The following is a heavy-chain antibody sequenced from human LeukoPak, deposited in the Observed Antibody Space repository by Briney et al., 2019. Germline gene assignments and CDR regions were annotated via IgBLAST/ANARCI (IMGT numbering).Heavy chain of an antibody. CDR2: ISYDGSNK. Sequence: GGSLRLSCAASGFTFSSYVMHWGRQAPGKGLEWGAVISYDGSNKYYAGSVKGRFTISRYNSKNTLYLQMNSMSVEDTAVYYCAKDGSDIYVRGAFDIWGQGTMVTVSS. CDR1: GFTFSSYV. J-gene: IGHJ3*02. CDR3: AKDGSDIYVRGAFDI. V-gene: IGHV3-30*18. D-gene: IGHD1-26*01.